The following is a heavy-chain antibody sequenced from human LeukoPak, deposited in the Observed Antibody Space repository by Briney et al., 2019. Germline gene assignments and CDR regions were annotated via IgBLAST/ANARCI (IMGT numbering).Heavy chain of an antibody. J-gene: IGHJ4*02. CDR3: ARGAAYTYYYDSSGYYRHFDY. V-gene: IGHV1-2*02. Sequence: ASVKVSCKASGYTFTGYYMHWVRQAPGQGLEWMGWINPNSGGTNYAQKSQGRVTMTRDTSISTAYMELRRLRSDDTAVYYCARGAAYTYYYDSSGYYRHFDYWGQGTLVTVSS. CDR2: INPNSGGT. D-gene: IGHD3-22*01. CDR1: GYTFTGYY.